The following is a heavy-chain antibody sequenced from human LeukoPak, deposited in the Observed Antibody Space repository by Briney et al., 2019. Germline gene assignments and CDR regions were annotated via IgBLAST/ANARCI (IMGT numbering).Heavy chain of an antibody. CDR3: ASGDNDPLFDY. V-gene: IGHV4-34*09. D-gene: IGHD1-1*01. CDR1: GGSFSGYY. Sequence: SETLSLTCAVYGGSFSGYYWSWIRQHPGKGLEWIGSIYYSGSTNYNPSLQGRVTISLDTSRNQFSLKLSSVTAADTAVYYCASGDNDPLFDYWGQGTLVTVSS. CDR2: IYYSGST. J-gene: IGHJ4*02.